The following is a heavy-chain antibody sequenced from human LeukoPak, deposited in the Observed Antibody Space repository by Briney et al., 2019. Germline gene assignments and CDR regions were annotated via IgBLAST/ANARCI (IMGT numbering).Heavy chain of an antibody. CDR3: ARLNGYDISGYLDY. J-gene: IGHJ4*02. CDR1: GFTFSSSG. D-gene: IGHD3-22*01. CDR2: ISGSGGST. V-gene: IGHV3-23*01. Sequence: PGGSLRLSCAASGFTFSSSGMSWVRQAPGKGLEWVSAISGSGGSTYYADSVKGRFTISRDNSKNTLYLQMNSLRAEDTAVYYCARLNGYDISGYLDYWGQGTLVTVSS.